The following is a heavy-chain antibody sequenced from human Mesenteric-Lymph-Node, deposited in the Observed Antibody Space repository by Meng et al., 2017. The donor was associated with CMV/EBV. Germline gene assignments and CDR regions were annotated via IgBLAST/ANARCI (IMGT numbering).Heavy chain of an antibody. CDR2: TYYRSKWYY. CDR1: GDSVSSNTVA. Sequence: SETLSLTCAISGDSVSSNTVAWNWIRQSPSRGLGWLGRTYYRSKWYYDYALSVESRITINVDTSKNELSLQLNSVTPEDTAVYDCARDDALDYWGQGTLVTVSS. V-gene: IGHV6-1*01. D-gene: IGHD2-2*01. J-gene: IGHJ4*02. CDR3: ARDDALDY.